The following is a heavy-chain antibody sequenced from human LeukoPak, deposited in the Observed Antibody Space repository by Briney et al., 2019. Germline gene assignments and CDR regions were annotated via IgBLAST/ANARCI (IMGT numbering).Heavy chain of an antibody. J-gene: IGHJ3*02. Sequence: GGSLRLSCAASGFTFDDYGMSWVRQAPGKGLEWVSGINWNGGRRGYADSVKGRFTISRDNAKNSLYLQMNSLRAEDTALYYCARELPIAVAHNDAFDIWGQGTMVTVSS. CDR2: INWNGGRR. V-gene: IGHV3-20*04. CDR3: ARELPIAVAHNDAFDI. D-gene: IGHD6-19*01. CDR1: GFTFDDYG.